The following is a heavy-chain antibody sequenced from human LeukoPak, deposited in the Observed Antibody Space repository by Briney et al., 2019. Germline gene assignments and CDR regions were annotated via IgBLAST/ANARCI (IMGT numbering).Heavy chain of an antibody. CDR3: ANVLRGAGGGYGYYYYMDV. CDR1: GGTFTKYG. Sequence: ASVKVSCKASGGTFTKYGITWVRQAPGQGLEWMGGIISTFDTPNYAQKFQDRVTITADESTSTVYMELRSLRSEDTAIYFCANVLRGAGGGYGYYYYMDVWGKGTTVTVSS. J-gene: IGHJ6*03. CDR2: IISTFDTP. D-gene: IGHD3-22*01. V-gene: IGHV1-69*13.